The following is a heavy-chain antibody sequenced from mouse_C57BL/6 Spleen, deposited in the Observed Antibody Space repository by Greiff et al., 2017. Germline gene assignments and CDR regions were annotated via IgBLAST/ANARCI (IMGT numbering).Heavy chain of an antibody. D-gene: IGHD2-1*01. CDR3: AREGGNYVRLAY. CDR1: GFTFSSYA. J-gene: IGHJ3*01. CDR2: ISDGGSYT. Sequence: EVKLVESGGGLVKPGGSLKLSCAASGFTFSSYAMSWVRQTPEKRLEWVATISDGGSYTYYADNGKGRFTISRYNAKNNLYLQMSHLKSDDTAMYYCAREGGNYVRLAYRGQGALVSVSA. V-gene: IGHV5-4*01.